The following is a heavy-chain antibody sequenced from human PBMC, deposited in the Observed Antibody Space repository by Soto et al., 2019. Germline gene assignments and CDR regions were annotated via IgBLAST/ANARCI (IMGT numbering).Heavy chain of an antibody. CDR1: GFTFGTYW. CDR2: IKQDASEK. CDR3: AREPSVGPFDY. V-gene: IGHV3-7*01. Sequence: EVQLVESGGGLVQPGGSLRLSCAASGFTFGTYWMSWVCQAPGKGLEWVANIKQDASEKHYVDSVEGRFTISRDNAKNSLFLHMNSLKTEDTAVYYCAREPSVGPFDYWGQGARVTVSS. J-gene: IGHJ4*02.